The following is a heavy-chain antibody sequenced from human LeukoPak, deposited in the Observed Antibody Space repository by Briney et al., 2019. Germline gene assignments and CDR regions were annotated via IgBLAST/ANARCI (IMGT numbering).Heavy chain of an antibody. J-gene: IGHJ4*02. CDR3: ARAPYSSGWYYFDY. V-gene: IGHV3-30*04. Sequence: PGGSLRLSCAASGFTFSSYAMHWVRQAPGKGLEWVALISYDGSTRDYVDSEKGRFTTSRDNSINTLYLQMNSLRPEDTAVYYCARAPYSSGWYYFDYWGQGTLVTVPS. CDR1: GFTFSSYA. D-gene: IGHD6-19*01. CDR2: ISYDGSTR.